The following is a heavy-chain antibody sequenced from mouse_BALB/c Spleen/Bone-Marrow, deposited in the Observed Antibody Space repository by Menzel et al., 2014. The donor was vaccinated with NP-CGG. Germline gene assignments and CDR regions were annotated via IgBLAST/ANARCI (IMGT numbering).Heavy chain of an antibody. D-gene: IGHD2-4*01. V-gene: IGHV1-5*01. Sequence: EVQLQQSGTVLARPGASVKMSCKASGYTFTSHWMHWVRQRPGQGLEWIGAIYPGNSDTSYNQKFKGKAKLTAVTSTSTAYMELSSLTNEDSAVYYCTRVITTGSAWFAYWGQGTLVTVSA. CDR2: IYPGNSDT. J-gene: IGHJ3*01. CDR1: GYTFTSHW. CDR3: TRVITTGSAWFAY.